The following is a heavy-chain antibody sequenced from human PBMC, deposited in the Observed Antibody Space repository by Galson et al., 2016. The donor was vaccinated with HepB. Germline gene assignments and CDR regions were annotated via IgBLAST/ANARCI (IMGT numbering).Heavy chain of an antibody. CDR2: INAGTGET. J-gene: IGHJ4*02. D-gene: IGHD4-17*01. CDR3: ARDSTVTTKGDY. CDR1: GFIFTDYA. Sequence: SVKVSCKASGFIFTDYAIHWLRQAPGQRPEWMAWINAGTGETKYSQNFQGRVTITRDTSATTAYMELTSLTSEDTAVYYCARDSTVTTKGDYWGQGTLVIVSS. V-gene: IGHV1-3*01.